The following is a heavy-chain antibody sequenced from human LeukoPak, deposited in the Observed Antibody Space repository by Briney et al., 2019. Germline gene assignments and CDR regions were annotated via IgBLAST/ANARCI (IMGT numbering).Heavy chain of an antibody. D-gene: IGHD6-6*01. CDR1: GYTFTGYY. CDR3: ARGVGARPIAARPYYYYYMDV. Sequence: GASVKVSCKASGYTFTGYYMHWVRQAPGQGLEWMGWINPNSGGTNYAQKFQGRVTMTRDTSISTAYMELSRLRSDDTAVYYCARGVGARPIAARPYYYYYMDVWGKGTTVTVSS. CDR2: INPNSGGT. J-gene: IGHJ6*03. V-gene: IGHV1-2*02.